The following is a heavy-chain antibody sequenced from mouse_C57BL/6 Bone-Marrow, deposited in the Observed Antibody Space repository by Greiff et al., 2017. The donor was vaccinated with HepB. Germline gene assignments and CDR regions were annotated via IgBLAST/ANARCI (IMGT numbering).Heavy chain of an antibody. CDR2: IDPSDSYT. Sequence: VQLRQSGAELVMPGASVKLSCKASGYTFTSYWMHWVKQRPGQGLEWIGEIDPSDSYTNYNQKFKGKSTLTVDKSSSTAYMQLSSLTSEDSAVYYCARSGYDGPRAMDYWGQGTSVTVSS. CDR3: ARSGYDGPRAMDY. D-gene: IGHD2-2*01. J-gene: IGHJ4*01. CDR1: GYTFTSYW. V-gene: IGHV1-69*01.